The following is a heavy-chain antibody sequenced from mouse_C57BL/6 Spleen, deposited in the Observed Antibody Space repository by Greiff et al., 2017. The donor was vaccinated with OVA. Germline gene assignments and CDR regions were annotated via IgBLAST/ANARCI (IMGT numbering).Heavy chain of an antibody. CDR2: ISYDGSN. CDR1: GYSITSGYY. Sequence: DVKLQESGPGLVKPSQSLSLTCSVTGYSITSGYYWNWIRQFPGNKLEWMGYISYDGSNNYNPSLKNRISITRDTSKNQFFLKLNSVTTEDTATYYCARTNYYGSRDFDYWGQGTTLTVSS. D-gene: IGHD1-1*01. J-gene: IGHJ2*01. V-gene: IGHV3-6*01. CDR3: ARTNYYGSRDFDY.